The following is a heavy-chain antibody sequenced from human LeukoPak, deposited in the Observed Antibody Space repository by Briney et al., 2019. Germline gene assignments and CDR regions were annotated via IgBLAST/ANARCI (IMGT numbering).Heavy chain of an antibody. D-gene: IGHD6-13*01. CDR3: ARVRIAAAGTSGGTDY. V-gene: IGHV3-30*04. CDR1: GFTFSSYA. J-gene: IGHJ4*02. Sequence: GRSLRLSCAASGFTFSSYAMHWVRQAPGKGLEWVAVISYDGSNKYYADSVKGRFTISRDNSKNTLYLQMNSLRAEDTAVYYCARVRIAAAGTSGGTDYWGQGTLVTVSP. CDR2: ISYDGSNK.